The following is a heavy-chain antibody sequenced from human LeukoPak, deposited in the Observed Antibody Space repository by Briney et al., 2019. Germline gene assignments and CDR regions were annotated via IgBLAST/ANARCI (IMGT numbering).Heavy chain of an antibody. D-gene: IGHD2-2*01. Sequence: GAPLRLSCAASGFTFSSSAMIWVRQAPGKGLEWVSVIYSGGSTYYADSVKGRFTISRDNSKNTLYLQMNSLRAEDTAVYYCARTYCSSTSCYPNYYYGMDVWGQGTTVTVSS. CDR3: ARTYCSSTSCYPNYYYGMDV. J-gene: IGHJ6*02. CDR2: IYSGGST. CDR1: GFTFSSSA. V-gene: IGHV3-66*02.